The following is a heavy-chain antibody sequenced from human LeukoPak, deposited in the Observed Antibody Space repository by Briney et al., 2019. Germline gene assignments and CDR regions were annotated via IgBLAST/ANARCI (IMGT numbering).Heavy chain of an antibody. CDR1: GFTFSNYA. V-gene: IGHV3-23*01. CDR2: ISGSGGTT. Sequence: PGGSLRLSCAASGFTFSNYAMTWVRQAPGKGLERVSLISGSGGTTYYADSVKGRFTVSRDNSENTLYLQMSSLRAEDTAVYYCAKTVGSGGYYIYYFDYWGQGTLVTVSS. J-gene: IGHJ4*02. CDR3: AKTVGSGGYYIYYFDY. D-gene: IGHD3-22*01.